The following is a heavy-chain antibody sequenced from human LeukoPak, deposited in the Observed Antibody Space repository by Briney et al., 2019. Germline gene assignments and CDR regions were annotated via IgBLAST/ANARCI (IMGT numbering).Heavy chain of an antibody. CDR2: INHSGST. V-gene: IGHV4-34*01. Sequence: SETLSLTCAVYGGSFSGYYWSWIRQPPGKGLEWIGEINHSGSTNYNPSLKSRVTISVDTSKNQFSLKLSSVTAADTAVYYCARVVAGSGGYDDYYYYMDVWGKGTTVTVSS. CDR3: ARVVAGSGGYDDYYYYMDV. CDR1: GGSFSGYY. D-gene: IGHD3-10*01. J-gene: IGHJ6*03.